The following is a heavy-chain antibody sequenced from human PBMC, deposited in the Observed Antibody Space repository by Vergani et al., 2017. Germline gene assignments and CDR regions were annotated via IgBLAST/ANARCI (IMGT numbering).Heavy chain of an antibody. D-gene: IGHD2-21*01. CDR3: ARHISVVRPSSMTAFDY. J-gene: IGHJ4*02. CDR1: GGSFSGYS. CDR2: VFYGGRT. Sequence: QVQLQQWGAGLLKPSETLSLTCAVYGGSFSGYSWGWIRQPPGKTLEWIGTVFYGGRTSYNPSLKSRVTLSLDTSKKQISLHLTSVTAADTAVYYCARHISVVRPSSMTAFDYWGQGTLVTVSS. V-gene: IGHV4-34*12.